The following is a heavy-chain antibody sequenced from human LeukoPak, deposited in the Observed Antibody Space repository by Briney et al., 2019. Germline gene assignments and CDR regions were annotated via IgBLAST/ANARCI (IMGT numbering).Heavy chain of an antibody. CDR3: ARNLPAADY. Sequence: GGSLRLSCAASGFTFSSYAMHWVRQAPCKGLEWVAVISYDGSNKYYADSVKGRFTISRDNSKNTLYLQMNSLRAEDTAVYYCARNLPAADYWGQGTLVTVSS. J-gene: IGHJ4*02. CDR1: GFTFSSYA. D-gene: IGHD2-2*01. V-gene: IGHV3-30-3*01. CDR2: ISYDGSNK.